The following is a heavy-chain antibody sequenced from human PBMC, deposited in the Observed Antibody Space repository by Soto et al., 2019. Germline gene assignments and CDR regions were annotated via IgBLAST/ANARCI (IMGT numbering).Heavy chain of an antibody. CDR3: AREGWYFSLAKNWFDP. D-gene: IGHD6-19*01. V-gene: IGHV4-4*02. CDR1: GGSISSSNW. CDR2: IYHSGRT. J-gene: IGHJ5*02. Sequence: QVQLQESGPGLVKPSGTLSLTCAVSGGSISSSNWWSWVRQPPGKGLEWIGEIYHSGRTNYNPSLKSRVTISVDKSKNQFSLKLSSVPAADTAVYYCAREGWYFSLAKNWFDPWGKGTLVTVSS.